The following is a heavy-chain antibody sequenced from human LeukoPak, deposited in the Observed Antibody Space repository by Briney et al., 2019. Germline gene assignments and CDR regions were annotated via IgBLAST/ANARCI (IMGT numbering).Heavy chain of an antibody. CDR1: GYTFSSYA. V-gene: IGHV1-3*03. Sequence: GASVKVSCKASGYTFSSYAMHWVRQAPGQRLEWMGWISAGNGNTKYSQEFQGRVTITRDTSASTAYMELSSLRSEDMAVYYCARGERRQLVGSSEKYFQHWGQGTLVTVSS. CDR3: ARGERRQLVGSSEKYFQH. CDR2: ISAGNGNT. D-gene: IGHD6-13*01. J-gene: IGHJ1*01.